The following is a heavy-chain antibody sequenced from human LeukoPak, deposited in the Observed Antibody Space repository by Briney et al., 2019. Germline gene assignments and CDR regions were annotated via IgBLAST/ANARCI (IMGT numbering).Heavy chain of an antibody. Sequence: ASVKVSCKASGYTFTSYDINWVRQATGQGLEWMGWINTNTGNPTYAQGFTGRFVFSLDTSVSTAYLQISSLKAEDTAVYYCARALDTAMVNDYYYMDIWGQGTMVTVSS. CDR2: INTNTGNP. V-gene: IGHV7-4-1*02. CDR1: GYTFTSYD. CDR3: ARALDTAMVNDYYYMDI. J-gene: IGHJ6*03. D-gene: IGHD5-18*01.